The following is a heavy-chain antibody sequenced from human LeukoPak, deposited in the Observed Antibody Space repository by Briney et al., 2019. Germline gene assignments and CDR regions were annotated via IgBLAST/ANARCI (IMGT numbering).Heavy chain of an antibody. CDR1: GFTFSSYW. CDR2: IKQDGSEK. D-gene: IGHD6-13*01. CDR3: ARGSAYSSSWLGYYYYGMDV. V-gene: IGHV3-7*01. J-gene: IGHJ6*02. Sequence: GGSLRLSCAASGFTFSSYWMSWVRQAPGKGLEWVANIKQDGSEKYYVDSVKGRFTISRDNSKNTLYLQMNSLRAEDTAVYYCARGSAYSSSWLGYYYYGMDVWGQGTTVTVSS.